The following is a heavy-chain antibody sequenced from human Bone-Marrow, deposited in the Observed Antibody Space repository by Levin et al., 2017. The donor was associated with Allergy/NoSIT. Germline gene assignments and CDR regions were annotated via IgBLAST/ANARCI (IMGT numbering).Heavy chain of an antibody. J-gene: IGHJ4*02. CDR1: GFSLTDANLG. Sequence: SGPTLVKPRETLTLTCTLSGFSLTDANLGVGWIRQPPGKALELLAHIFSTGDKSYSNSLRNRLTISKSTSQSQVVLTLTNVEPVDTATYFCARTSSRQWLDFDHWGQGTLVTVSS. D-gene: IGHD6-19*01. CDR2: IFSTGDK. V-gene: IGHV2-26*01. CDR3: ARTSSRQWLDFDH.